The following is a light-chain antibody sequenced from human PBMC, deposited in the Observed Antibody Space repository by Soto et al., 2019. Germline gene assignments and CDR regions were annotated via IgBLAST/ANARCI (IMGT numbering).Light chain of an antibody. Sequence: DIQMTQCPSTLSASVGDRVTITCRASQSISSWLAWYQQKPGKAPKLLMYAASSLQSGVPSRFSGSGSGTDFTLTISSLQPEDFAPYYCQQSYSTPITFGQGTRLEIK. CDR3: QQSYSTPIT. J-gene: IGKJ5*01. CDR2: AAS. CDR1: QSISSW. V-gene: IGKV1-39*01.